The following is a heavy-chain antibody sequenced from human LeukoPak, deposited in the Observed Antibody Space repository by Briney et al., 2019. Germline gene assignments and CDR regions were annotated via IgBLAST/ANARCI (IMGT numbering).Heavy chain of an antibody. CDR3: AREGRSSWYRGWFDP. V-gene: IGHV1-2*02. D-gene: IGHD6-13*01. CDR1: GYTFTGYY. CDR2: INPNSGGT. Sequence: ASVTVSCKASGYTFTGYYMHWVRQAPGQGLEWMGWINPNSGGTNYAQKFQGRVTMTRDTSISTAYTELSRLRSDDTAVYYCAREGRSSWYRGWFDPWGQGTLVTVSS. J-gene: IGHJ5*02.